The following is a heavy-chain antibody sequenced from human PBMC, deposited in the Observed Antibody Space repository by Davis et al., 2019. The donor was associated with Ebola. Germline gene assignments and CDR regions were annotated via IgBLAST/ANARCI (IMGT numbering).Heavy chain of an antibody. CDR1: GGTFSSYA. Sequence: SVKVSCKASGGTFSSYAISWVRQAPGQGLERMGGIIPIFGTANYAQKFQGRVTITADESTSTAYMELSSLRSEDTAVYYCARVNFGYGGHNWFDPWGQGTLVTVSS. CDR3: ARVNFGYGGHNWFDP. J-gene: IGHJ5*02. CDR2: IIPIFGTA. V-gene: IGHV1-69*13. D-gene: IGHD4-23*01.